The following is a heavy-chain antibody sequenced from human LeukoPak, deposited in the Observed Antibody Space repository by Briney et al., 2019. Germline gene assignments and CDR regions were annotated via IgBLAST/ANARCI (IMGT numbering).Heavy chain of an antibody. Sequence: PSETLSLTCTVSGGSISSYYWSWIRQPPGKGLEWIGYIYYSGSTNYNPSLKNRVTISVDTSKNQFSLKLSSVTAADTAVYYCASTSGTYGGAFDIWGQGTMVTVSS. D-gene: IGHD1-26*01. CDR3: ASTSGTYGGAFDI. CDR2: IYYSGST. J-gene: IGHJ3*02. CDR1: GGSISSYY. V-gene: IGHV4-59*01.